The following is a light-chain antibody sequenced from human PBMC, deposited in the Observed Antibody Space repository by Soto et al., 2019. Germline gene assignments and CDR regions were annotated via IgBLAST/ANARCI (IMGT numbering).Light chain of an antibody. CDR2: GAS. J-gene: IGKJ3*01. CDR1: QSVSRSY. Sequence: EIVLTQSPGTLSLSPGERATLSCRASQSVSRSYLAWYQQKPGQAPRLLIYGASSRATGIPDRFSGSGSGTHFTLPMCKREPEVFIVYYDQQYDGSPQFIFGPGTKVNTK. V-gene: IGKV3-20*01. CDR3: QQYDGSPQFI.